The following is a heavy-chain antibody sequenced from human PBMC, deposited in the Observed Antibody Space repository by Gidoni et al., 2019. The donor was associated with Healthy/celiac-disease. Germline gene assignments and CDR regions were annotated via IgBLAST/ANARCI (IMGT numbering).Heavy chain of an antibody. V-gene: IGHV3-49*05. D-gene: IGHD1-26*01. J-gene: IGHJ4*02. CDR3: TRLPLREWGLRGGDYYFDY. CDR2: IRSKAYGGTT. Sequence: EVRLVESGGGLVKPGRSLRLSCTAHVFTLAAAAMIWCREAPGKGLEWVGFIRSKAYGGTTEYAASVKGRFTISRDDSKSNAYLQMNSLKTEDTAVYYCTRLPLREWGLRGGDYYFDYWGQGTLVTVSS. CDR1: VFTLAAAA.